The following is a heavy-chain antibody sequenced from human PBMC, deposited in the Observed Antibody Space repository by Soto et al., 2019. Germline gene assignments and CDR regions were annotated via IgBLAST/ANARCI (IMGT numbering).Heavy chain of an antibody. CDR1: GFNFSSYG. CDR3: AREYSSGWPTGGLLYYGMDV. D-gene: IGHD6-19*01. CDR2: IWYDGTNK. V-gene: IGHV3-33*01. Sequence: QVQLVESGGGVVQPGRSLRLSCAASGFNFSSYGMHWVRQAPGKGLEWVAAIWYDGTNKYYADSVKGRFTISRDNSKNTLYLQMNSLRDEDTAVYYCAREYSSGWPTGGLLYYGMDVWGQGTTVTVSS. J-gene: IGHJ6*02.